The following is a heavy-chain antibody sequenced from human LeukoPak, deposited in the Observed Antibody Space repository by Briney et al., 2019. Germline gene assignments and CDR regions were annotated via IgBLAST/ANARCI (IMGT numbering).Heavy chain of an antibody. J-gene: IGHJ4*02. CDR3: ARVRGDSSWYGLDY. CDR2: ISPDSGGT. CDR1: GYTFTGYY. D-gene: IGHD6-13*01. V-gene: IGHV1-2*02. Sequence: ASVKVSCKTSGYTFTGYYIHWVRQAPGQGLEWMGWISPDSGGTNYAQKFQGRVTMTRDTSISAGYMELSGLRPDDTAVFYCARVRGDSSWYGLDYWGQGTLVSVSS.